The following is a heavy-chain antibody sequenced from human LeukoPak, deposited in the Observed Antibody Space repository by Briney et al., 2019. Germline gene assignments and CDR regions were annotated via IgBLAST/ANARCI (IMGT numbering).Heavy chain of an antibody. CDR2: ISAYNGDT. D-gene: IGHD2-21*02. V-gene: IGHV1-18*01. Sequence: GASVKVSCKASGYTFTSYGISWVRQAPGQGLEWMAWISAYNGDTRYAQKFPGRVILTTETSTATAYMELRNLRSDDTAVYYCARDACVSCGGDCCHDPWGQGTLVTVSS. CDR3: ARDACVSCGGDCCHDP. J-gene: IGHJ5*02. CDR1: GYTFTSYG.